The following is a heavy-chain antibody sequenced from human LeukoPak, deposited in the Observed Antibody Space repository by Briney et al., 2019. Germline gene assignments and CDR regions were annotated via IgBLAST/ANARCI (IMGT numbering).Heavy chain of an antibody. J-gene: IGHJ4*02. Sequence: ASVKVSCMASGYTFTSYYMHWVRQAPGQGLEWMGWINPNSGGTNYAQKFQGRVTMTRDTSISTAYMELSRLRSDDTAVYYCARDYGGNSLLYWGQGTLVTVSS. D-gene: IGHD4-23*01. CDR2: INPNSGGT. CDR3: ARDYGGNSLLY. CDR1: GYTFTSYY. V-gene: IGHV1-2*02.